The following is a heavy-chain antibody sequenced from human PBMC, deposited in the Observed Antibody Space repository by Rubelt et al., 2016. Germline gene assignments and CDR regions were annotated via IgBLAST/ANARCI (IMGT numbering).Heavy chain of an antibody. V-gene: IGHV3-33*06. Sequence: GGGVVQPGRSLRLSCAASGFTFSSYGMHWVRQAPGKGLEWVAVIWYDGSNKYYADSVKGRFTISRDNSKNTLYLQMNSLRAEDTAVYYCAKVASHYYGSGSYLGYWGQGTLVTVSS. CDR1: GFTFSSYG. CDR2: IWYDGSNK. J-gene: IGHJ4*02. CDR3: AKVASHYYGSGSYLGY. D-gene: IGHD3-10*01.